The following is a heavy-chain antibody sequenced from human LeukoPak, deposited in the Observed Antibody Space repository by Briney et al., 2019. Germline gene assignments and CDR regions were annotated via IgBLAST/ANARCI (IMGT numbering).Heavy chain of an antibody. CDR1: GFTFSDYY. CDR3: ARGSVVVPAAMEYYYYGMDV. D-gene: IGHD2-2*01. CDR2: ISSSGSTI. V-gene: IGHV3-11*01. Sequence: TTGGSLRLSCAASGFTFSDYYISWIRQAPGKGLEWVSYISSSGSTIYYADSVKGRFTISRDNAKNSLYLQMNSLRAEDTAVYYCARGSVVVPAAMEYYYYGMDVWGQGTTVTVSS. J-gene: IGHJ6*02.